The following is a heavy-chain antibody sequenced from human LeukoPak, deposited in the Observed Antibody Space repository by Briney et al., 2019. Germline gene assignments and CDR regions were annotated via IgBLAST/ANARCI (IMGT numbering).Heavy chain of an antibody. D-gene: IGHD3-3*01. CDR2: ISSSGSTI. CDR3: ARRDTGPRITIFGDPSHYFDY. CDR1: GFTFSDYY. Sequence: PGGSLRLSCAASGFTFSDYYMSWIRQAPGKGLEWVSYISSSGSTIYYADSVKGRFTISRDNSKDTLYLQMNSLRAEDTAVYYCARRDTGPRITIFGDPSHYFDYWGQGTLVTVSS. J-gene: IGHJ4*02. V-gene: IGHV3-11*04.